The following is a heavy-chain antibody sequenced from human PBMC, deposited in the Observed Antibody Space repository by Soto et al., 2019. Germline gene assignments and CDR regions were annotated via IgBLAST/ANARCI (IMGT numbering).Heavy chain of an antibody. CDR3: ASTMHLDV. CDR2: ISSNSEVI. D-gene: IGHD2-2*01. Sequence: GGSLRLSCSASGFTFRIYSMTWVRQAPGKGLEWVAYISSNSEVIDYANSVKGRFTVSRDNAENSLHLQMDSLRVEDTAVYYCASTMHLDVWGKGTTVTVSS. J-gene: IGHJ6*04. V-gene: IGHV3-48*04. CDR1: GFTFRIYS.